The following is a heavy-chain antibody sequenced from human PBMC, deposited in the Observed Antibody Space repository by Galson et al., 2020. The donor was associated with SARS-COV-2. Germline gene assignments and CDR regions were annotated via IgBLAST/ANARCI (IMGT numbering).Heavy chain of an antibody. CDR3: ARARLGYCSGGSCYYGNYYIMDV. CDR1: GFNFSNYA. D-gene: IGHD2-15*01. J-gene: IGHJ6*02. V-gene: IGHV3-23*01. CDR2: LSGRGGST. Sequence: TGGSLRLSCAASGFNFSNYAMSWVRQAPGQGLEWVSGLSGRGGSTYYADSVKGRFTISRDNSKNTLYLQMNSLRAEDSALYYCARARLGYCSGGSCYYGNYYIMDVWGQETTVAVS.